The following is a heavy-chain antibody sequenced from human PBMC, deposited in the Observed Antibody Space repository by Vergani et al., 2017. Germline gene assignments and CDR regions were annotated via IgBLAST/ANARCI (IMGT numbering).Heavy chain of an antibody. CDR2: ISSSGSTI. J-gene: IGHJ5*02. Sequence: VQLMESGGGLVKPGGSLRLSCAASGFTFSDYYMSWIRQAPGKGLEWVSYISSSGSTIYYADSVKGRFTISMENAKTSLYLQMNRLRAGDTAVYYCARDVSFPCTNNWSWFDPCSQGTLVTVSS. D-gene: IGHD1-20*01. V-gene: IGHV3-11*01. CDR1: GFTFSDYY. CDR3: ARDVSFPCTNNWSWFDP.